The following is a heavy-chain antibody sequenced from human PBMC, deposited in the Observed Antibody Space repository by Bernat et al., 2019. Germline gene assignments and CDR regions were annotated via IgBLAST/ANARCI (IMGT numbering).Heavy chain of an antibody. J-gene: IGHJ4*02. V-gene: IGHV3-7*01. Sequence: AASGFTLSSYWMSWVRQAPGKGLACVANINRDGSEKYYVDSMKGRFTISRDHTENSLYLQMSSLRADDTAVYDCAIDSGSREVDYWGQGT. CDR1: GFTLSSYW. CDR2: INRDGSEK. CDR3: AIDSGSREVDY. D-gene: IGHD1-26*01.